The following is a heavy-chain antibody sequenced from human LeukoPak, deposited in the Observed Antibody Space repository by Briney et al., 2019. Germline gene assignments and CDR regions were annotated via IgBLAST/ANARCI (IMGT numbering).Heavy chain of an antibody. V-gene: IGHV3-33*01. CDR2: IWYDGSNK. CDR1: GFTFSSYG. J-gene: IGHJ6*02. CDR3: AGYSGYDSYYGMDV. Sequence: GGSLRLSCAASGFTFSSYGMHWVRQAPGKGLEWVAVIWYDGSNKYYADSVKGRFTISRDNSKNTLYLQMNSLRAEDTAVYYYAGYSGYDSYYGMDVWGQGTTVTVSS. D-gene: IGHD5-12*01.